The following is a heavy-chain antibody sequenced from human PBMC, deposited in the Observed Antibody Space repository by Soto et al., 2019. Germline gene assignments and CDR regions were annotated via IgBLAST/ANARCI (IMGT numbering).Heavy chain of an antibody. CDR2: IYYSGST. J-gene: IGHJ1*01. D-gene: IGHD2-15*01. CDR1: GGSISSGGYY. CDR3: ATRDCSGGSCYHVGYFQH. V-gene: IGHV4-31*03. Sequence: SETLSLTCTVSGGSISSGGYYWSWIRQRPGKGLEWIGYIYYSGSTYYNPSLKSRVTISVDTSKNQFSLKLSSVTAADTAVYYCATRDCSGGSCYHVGYFQHWGQGTLVTVSS.